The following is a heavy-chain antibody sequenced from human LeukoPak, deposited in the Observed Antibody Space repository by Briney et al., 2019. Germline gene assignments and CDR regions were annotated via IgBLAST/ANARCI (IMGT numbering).Heavy chain of an antibody. CDR1: GEPFSGYY. D-gene: IGHD2-15*01. Sequence: PSETLSLTCGVSGEPFSGYYWSWIRQPPGKGLEWIGDISESGSTNYNPSLKSRVTISVDTSKNQFSLKLSSVTAADTAVYYCARGRGYCSGGSCYYPAFLTGGRSDYWGQGTLVTVSS. CDR3: ARGRGYCSGGSCYYPAFLTGGRSDY. CDR2: ISESGST. J-gene: IGHJ4*02. V-gene: IGHV4-34*01.